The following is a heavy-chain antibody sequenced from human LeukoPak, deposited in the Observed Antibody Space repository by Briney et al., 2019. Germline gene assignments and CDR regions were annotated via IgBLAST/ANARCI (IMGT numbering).Heavy chain of an antibody. CDR3: AKRGDYYYDSTTYYYYFDY. CDR1: GFTFNNYA. CDR2: ISAGGGST. D-gene: IGHD3-22*01. V-gene: IGHV3-23*01. Sequence: PGGSLRLSCAASGFTFNNYAMNWVRQAPGKGLEWVSVISAGGGSTYYADSVKGRFTISRDNSQNTLYLQMNSLRAEDTAVYYCAKRGDYYYDSTTYYYYFDYWGQGSLVTVSS. J-gene: IGHJ4*02.